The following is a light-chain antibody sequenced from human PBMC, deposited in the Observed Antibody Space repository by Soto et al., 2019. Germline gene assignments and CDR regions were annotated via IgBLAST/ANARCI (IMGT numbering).Light chain of an antibody. V-gene: IGLV2-23*02. J-gene: IGLJ1*01. CDR2: EVT. CDR3: CSYAGSSTSYV. CDR1: RGDVGSYNL. Sequence: QSALTQPASVSGSPGQSITISCTGTRGDVGSYNLVSWYQQHPDKAPKLLIFEVTNRPSGVSDRFSGSKSGNTASLTISGLQTEDEADYYCCSYAGSSTSYVFGTGTKVTVL.